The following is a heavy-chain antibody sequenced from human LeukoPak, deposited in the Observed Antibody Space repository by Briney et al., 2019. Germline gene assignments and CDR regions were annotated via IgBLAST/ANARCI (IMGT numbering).Heavy chain of an antibody. V-gene: IGHV3-23*01. D-gene: IGHD3-22*01. Sequence: GGSLRLSCAASGFTFSSYAMSWVRQAPGKGLEWVSAISGSGGSTYSAGSVNGRFTISRDNSKNTLYLQMNSLRAEDTAVYYCAKHGAYYYDSSGYTDAFDIWGQGTMVTVSS. CDR3: AKHGAYYYDSSGYTDAFDI. CDR1: GFTFSSYA. CDR2: ISGSGGST. J-gene: IGHJ3*02.